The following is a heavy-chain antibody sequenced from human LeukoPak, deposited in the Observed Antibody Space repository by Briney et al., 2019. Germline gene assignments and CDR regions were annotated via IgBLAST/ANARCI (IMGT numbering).Heavy chain of an antibody. CDR2: IIPILDIT. J-gene: IGHJ6*02. D-gene: IGHD3-16*01. Sequence: SAKVSCKASGGTFDSYALTWVRQAPGQALEWMGRIIPILDITIYAQKFQGRVTITADKSTSIAYIELSSLSSEDTAVYYCARDQGLIDPPPYGLDVWGQGTTVTVSS. V-gene: IGHV1-69*04. CDR3: ARDQGLIDPPPYGLDV. CDR1: GGTFDSYA.